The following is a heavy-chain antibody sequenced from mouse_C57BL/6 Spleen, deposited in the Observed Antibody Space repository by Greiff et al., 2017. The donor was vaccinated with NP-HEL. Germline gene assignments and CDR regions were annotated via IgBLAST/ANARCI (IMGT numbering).Heavy chain of an antibody. CDR1: GYTFTDYE. CDR2: IDPETGGT. V-gene: IGHV1-15*01. D-gene: IGHD2-5*01. CDR3: TRYNYSNYSWFAY. Sequence: VQLQQSGAELVRPGASVTLSCKASGYTFTDYEMHWVKQTPVHGLEWIGAIDPETGGTAYNQKFKGKAILTADKSSSTAYMELRSLTSEDSAVYYCTRYNYSNYSWFAYWGQGTLVTVSA. J-gene: IGHJ3*01.